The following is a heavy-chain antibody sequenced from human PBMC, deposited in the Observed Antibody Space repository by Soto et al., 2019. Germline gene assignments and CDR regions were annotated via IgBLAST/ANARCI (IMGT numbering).Heavy chain of an antibody. V-gene: IGHV4-39*01. CDR3: ARHVWSIAADLNWIEP. Sequence: TWETPSLTCTVYIDSISTGSTDYWGCIRQPPGKGLEWIGNIYNSGVTFYNPSLKTRVTISIDTSKNQFSLKLSSVTAADTAVYYCARHVWSIAADLNWIEPLGQGAQVLVSS. CDR2: IYNSGVT. J-gene: IGHJ5*02. CDR1: IDSISTGSTDY. D-gene: IGHD6-13*01.